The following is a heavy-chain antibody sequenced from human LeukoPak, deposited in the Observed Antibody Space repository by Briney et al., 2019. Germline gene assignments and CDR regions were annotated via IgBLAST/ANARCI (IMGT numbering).Heavy chain of an antibody. J-gene: IGHJ4*02. Sequence: SVKVSCKASGGTFSSYAISWVRQAPGQGLEWMGGIIPIFGTANYAQKFQGRVTITADESTSTAYMELSSLRSEDTAVYYCARSDSSGYVFDYWGQGTLVTVS. CDR1: GGTFSSYA. CDR3: ARSDSSGYVFDY. V-gene: IGHV1-69*13. CDR2: IIPIFGTA. D-gene: IGHD3-22*01.